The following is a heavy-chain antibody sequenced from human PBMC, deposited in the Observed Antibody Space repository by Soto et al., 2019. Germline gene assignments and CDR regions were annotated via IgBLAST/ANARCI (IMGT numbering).Heavy chain of an antibody. Sequence: EVQLLESGGGLVQPGGSLRLSCAASGFTFSSYAMSWVRQAPGKGLEWVSAISGSGGSTYYADSVKGRFTNSRDNSKNTLYLQMNSLSAEDTAVYYCAKGIVVVVAASLSAWGQGTLVTVSS. CDR3: AKGIVVVVAASLSA. V-gene: IGHV3-23*01. CDR1: GFTFSSYA. D-gene: IGHD2-15*01. J-gene: IGHJ5*02. CDR2: ISGSGGST.